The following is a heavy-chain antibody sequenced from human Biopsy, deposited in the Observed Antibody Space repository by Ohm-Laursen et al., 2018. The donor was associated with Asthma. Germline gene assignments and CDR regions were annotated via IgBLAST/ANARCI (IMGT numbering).Heavy chain of an antibody. CDR2: ISDYLENP. D-gene: IGHD2-2*01. CDR3: ARTYCALNSCYASFDH. CDR1: GYSFELNG. Sequence: ASVKVSCNASGYSFELNGMSWVRQRPGQGLEWMGWISDYLENPNYAQKFQGRVNMTYDRSTNTAYMELKSLRTDDTAVYFCARTYCALNSCYASFDHWGQGTLVAVSS. V-gene: IGHV1-18*04. J-gene: IGHJ4*02.